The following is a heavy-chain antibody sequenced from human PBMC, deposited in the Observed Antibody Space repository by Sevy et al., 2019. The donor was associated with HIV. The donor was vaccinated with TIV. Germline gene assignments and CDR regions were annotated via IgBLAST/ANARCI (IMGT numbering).Heavy chain of an antibody. CDR1: EFTLSSYS. CDR3: ARGTHDYGDYDRDAFDI. CDR2: ISGGGTYI. Sequence: GGSLRLSCATSEFTLSSYSMNWVRQAPGNGLKWVSSISGGGTYISYAYSVKGRFTISGENAKNSLSLQMNSLRAEDTAVYYCARGTHDYGDYDRDAFDIWGQGTMVTVSS. J-gene: IGHJ3*02. V-gene: IGHV3-21*01. D-gene: IGHD4-17*01.